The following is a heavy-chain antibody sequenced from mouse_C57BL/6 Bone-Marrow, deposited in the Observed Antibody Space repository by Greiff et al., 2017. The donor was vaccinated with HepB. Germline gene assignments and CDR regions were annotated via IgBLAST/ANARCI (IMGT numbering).Heavy chain of an antibody. Sequence: EVKLVESGAGLVKPGGSLKLSCAASGFTFSSYAMSWVRQTPEKRLEWVAYISSGGDYIYYADTVKGRFTISRDNARNTLYLQMSSLKSEDTAMYYGTRGSLTTVVEGDYWGQGTAVTVSS. CDR3: TRGSLTTVVEGDY. V-gene: IGHV5S21*01. CDR2: ISSGGDYI. J-gene: IGHJ4*01. CDR1: GFTFSSYA. D-gene: IGHD1-1*01.